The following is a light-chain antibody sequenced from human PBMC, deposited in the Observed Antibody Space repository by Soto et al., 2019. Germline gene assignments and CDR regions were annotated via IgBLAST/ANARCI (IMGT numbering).Light chain of an antibody. CDR1: QSVSSNH. V-gene: IGKV3-20*01. J-gene: IGKJ1*01. CDR3: QDYGSSPQT. CDR2: GAS. Sequence: EIVLTQYPGTLSLSPGDRATLSCRASQSVSSNHLAWYQQKPGQAPRLLIYGASSRATGIPDRFSGSESGTDFTLTVSRLEPEDFAVYYCQDYGSSPQTFGQGTKV.